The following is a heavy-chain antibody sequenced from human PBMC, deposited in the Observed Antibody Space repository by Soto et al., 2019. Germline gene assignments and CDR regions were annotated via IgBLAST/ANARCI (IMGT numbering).Heavy chain of an antibody. J-gene: IGHJ4*01. Sequence: QVQLVQSGAEVKKPGASVNVSCKASGFTFIKYAMHWVRQAPGQRPEWMGWINAGNGNTRYSQRWQGRVTITGDTSASTVYMDLSSLRSEDTAVYYCARDYADIAVAGIPLLANWGQGTLVTVSS. CDR3: ARDYADIAVAGIPLLAN. V-gene: IGHV1-3*01. CDR1: GFTFIKYA. CDR2: INAGNGNT. D-gene: IGHD6-19*01.